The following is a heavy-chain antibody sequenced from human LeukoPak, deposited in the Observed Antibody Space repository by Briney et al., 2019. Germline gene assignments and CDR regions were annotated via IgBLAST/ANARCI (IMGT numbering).Heavy chain of an antibody. Sequence: PSETLSLTCAVSGGSITTSGQTWAWIRQPPGKGLEWIGSIYHSGSTYYNPSLKSRVTISVDTSKNQFSLKLSSVTAADTAVYYCARDRYYYDSSGLFNDYWGQGTLVTVSS. CDR1: GGSITTSGQT. CDR3: ARDRYYYDSSGLFNDY. CDR2: IYHSGST. D-gene: IGHD3-22*01. J-gene: IGHJ4*02. V-gene: IGHV4-39*07.